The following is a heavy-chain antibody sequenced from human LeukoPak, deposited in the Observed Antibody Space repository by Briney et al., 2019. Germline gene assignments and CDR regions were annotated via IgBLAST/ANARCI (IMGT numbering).Heavy chain of an antibody. Sequence: GGSLRLSCAASGFTFSNYAMSWVRQAPGKGLEWVSAISGGGHNTFYADSVKGRFTISRDNAKNSLYLQMNSLRAEDTALYHCARPRGAAGNYYYYMDVWGKGTTVTVSS. V-gene: IGHV3-23*01. J-gene: IGHJ6*03. CDR1: GFTFSNYA. CDR2: ISGGGHNT. CDR3: ARPRGAAGNYYYYMDV. D-gene: IGHD6-13*01.